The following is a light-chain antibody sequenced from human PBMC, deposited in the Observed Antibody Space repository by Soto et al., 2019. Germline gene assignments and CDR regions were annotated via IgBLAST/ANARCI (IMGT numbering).Light chain of an antibody. J-gene: IGLJ1*01. CDR3: VSYTSSTTYV. Sequence: QSALTQPASVSGSPGQSITISCTGTSGDIGGSNFVSWYQQHPGKPPKLIIYDVANRPSGVSNRFSGSKSGSTASLIISRLQTEDEADYYCVSYTSSTTYVFGTGTKLTVL. V-gene: IGLV2-14*03. CDR2: DVA. CDR1: SGDIGGSNF.